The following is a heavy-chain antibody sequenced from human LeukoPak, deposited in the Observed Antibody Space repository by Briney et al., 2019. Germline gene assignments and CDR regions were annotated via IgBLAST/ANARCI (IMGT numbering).Heavy chain of an antibody. CDR3: ARGQVLDSIQYSTSY. Sequence: GGSLRLSCAASGFIHSSHGMEWVRQAPGKGLEWVAVIWYDGSNKYYADSVKGRFTISRDNSKNTLYLQTNSLRAEDTAVYYCARGQVLDSIQYSTSYCSQGTLVTVSS. CDR1: GFIHSSHG. J-gene: IGHJ4*02. V-gene: IGHV3-33*01. CDR2: IWYDGSNK. D-gene: IGHD2-15*01.